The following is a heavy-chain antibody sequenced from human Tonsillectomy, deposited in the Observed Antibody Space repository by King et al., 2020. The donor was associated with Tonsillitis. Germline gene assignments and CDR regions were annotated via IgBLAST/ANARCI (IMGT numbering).Heavy chain of an antibody. V-gene: IGHV3-21*01. J-gene: IGHJ6*03. CDR2: ISSSSSYI. CDR1: GFTFSSYS. CDR3: ARDSMYYYGSGSLSYYYYYMDV. D-gene: IGHD3-10*01. Sequence: EVQLVESGGGLVKPGGSLRLSCAASGFTFSSYSMNWVRQAPGKGLEWVSSISSSSSYIYYADSVKGRFTISRDNAKNSLYLQMNSLRAEDTAVYYCARDSMYYYGSGSLSYYYYYMDVWGEGTTVTVSS.